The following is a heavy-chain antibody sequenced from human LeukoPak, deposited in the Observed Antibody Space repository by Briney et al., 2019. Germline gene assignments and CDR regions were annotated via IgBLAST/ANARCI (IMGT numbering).Heavy chain of an antibody. D-gene: IGHD4-11*01. CDR2: MKPNSGQK. CDR3: ARGPPERTYSDF. CDR1: GYTFSQYD. J-gene: IGHJ4*02. V-gene: IGHV1-8*01. Sequence: ASVTDSCKTSGYTFSQYDVNWVRQATGQGLEWMGWMKPNSGQKGYAQRFQGRIIMTRNTSISTAYMQLNSLTSEDTAKYYCARGPPERTYSDFWGQGTLVTVSS.